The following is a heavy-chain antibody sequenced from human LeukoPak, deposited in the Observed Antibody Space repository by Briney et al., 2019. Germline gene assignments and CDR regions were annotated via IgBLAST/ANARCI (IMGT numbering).Heavy chain of an antibody. CDR2: TSASGSST. V-gene: IGHV3-23*01. J-gene: IGHJ4*02. D-gene: IGHD6-19*01. CDR3: AKGSSPAGTDLFDD. CDR1: GFTFSTYA. Sequence: GGSLRLSCAASGFTFSTYAMSWVRQAPVKGLELVSGTSASGSSTYYADSVKGRFTISRDNSKNTLYLQMNSLRAEDTAVYYCAKGSSPAGTDLFDDWGQGTLVTVSS.